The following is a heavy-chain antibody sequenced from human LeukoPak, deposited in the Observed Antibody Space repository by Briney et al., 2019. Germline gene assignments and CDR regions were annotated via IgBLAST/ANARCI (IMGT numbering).Heavy chain of an antibody. CDR2: IIPIFGTA. J-gene: IGHJ5*02. CDR1: GGTFSSYA. Sequence: GSSVKVSCKASGGTFSSYAISWVRQAPGQGLEWMGGIIPIFGTANYAQKFQGRVTITADESTSTAYMELSSLRSEDTAVYYCARAQYYDFWSGYLEWFDPWGQGTLVTVSS. D-gene: IGHD3-3*01. CDR3: ARAQYYDFWSGYLEWFDP. V-gene: IGHV1-69*01.